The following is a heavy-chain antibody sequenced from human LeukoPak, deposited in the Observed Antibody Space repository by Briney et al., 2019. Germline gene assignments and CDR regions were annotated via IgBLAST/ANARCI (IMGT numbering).Heavy chain of an antibody. Sequence: GGALRLSCAASGFTFSSYWMHWVRPAPGKGRTHVSRVNSDGSSTNYAGSVKGRFPISRDNAMNTVYVQMNSLRAEDTAVYYCARGKGWEQPIDYWGQGTLVTVSS. CDR2: VNSDGSST. CDR1: GFTFSSYW. J-gene: IGHJ4*02. V-gene: IGHV3-74*01. CDR3: ARGKGWEQPIDY. D-gene: IGHD1-26*01.